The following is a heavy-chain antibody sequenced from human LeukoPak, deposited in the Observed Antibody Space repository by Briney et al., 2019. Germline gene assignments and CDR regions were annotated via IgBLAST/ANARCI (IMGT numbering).Heavy chain of an antibody. D-gene: IGHD4-23*01. CDR2: ISSSGSTI. CDR3: ARVCVAVVIQYSYNYMDV. V-gene: IGHV3-48*01. CDR1: GFTFSSYS. J-gene: IGHJ6*03. Sequence: GGSLRLSCAASGFTFSSYSMNWVREAPGEGLEWVSYISSSGSTIYYADSLKGRFTISKDNAKNSLYLQMNSLRAEDTAVYYCARVCVAVVIQYSYNYMDVWGKGTTVTVSS.